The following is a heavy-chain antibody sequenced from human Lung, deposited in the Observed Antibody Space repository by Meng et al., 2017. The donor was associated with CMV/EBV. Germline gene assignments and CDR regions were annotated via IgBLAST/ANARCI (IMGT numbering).Heavy chain of an antibody. CDR1: GDTISSSNW. J-gene: IGHJ4*02. CDR3: ARSDSSSSSADFDY. V-gene: IGHV4-4*02. D-gene: IGHD6-6*01. Sequence: GSLGLXCAVSGDTISSSNWWSWVRQPPGKGLEWIGEIYHSVSTNYNPSLKSRVTISVDKSKNQFSLKLSAVTAADTAVYYCARSDSSSSSADFDYWGQGTLVTVSS. CDR2: IYHSVST.